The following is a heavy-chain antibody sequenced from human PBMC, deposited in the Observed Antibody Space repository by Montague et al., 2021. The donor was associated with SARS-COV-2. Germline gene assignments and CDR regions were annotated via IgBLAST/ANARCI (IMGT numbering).Heavy chain of an antibody. D-gene: IGHD1-7*01. Sequence: SETLSLTCTVSGGSIGSSHYYWAWIPQPPGKGLEWIGTNYYSSSTYYNPSPRSRVTIDTDASTNPFSLKLQSVTAADTAVYFCARGLYNWNYEHWFDTWGQGTLVTVSS. CDR2: NYYSSST. J-gene: IGHJ5*02. CDR3: ARGLYNWNYEHWFDT. CDR1: GGSIGSSHYY. V-gene: IGHV4-39*01.